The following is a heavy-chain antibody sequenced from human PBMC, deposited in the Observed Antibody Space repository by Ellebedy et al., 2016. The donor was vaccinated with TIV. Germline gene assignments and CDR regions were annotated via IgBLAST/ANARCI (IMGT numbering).Heavy chain of an antibody. CDR1: GFTFNDAW. D-gene: IGHD5-24*01. J-gene: IGHJ5*02. CDR2: IKSKSDGETT. V-gene: IGHV3-15*01. Sequence: GGSLRLSXAASGFTFNDAWLSWVRQAPGKGLEWVGRIKSKSDGETTDYAASVKGRFTISRDDSNGTLYLHMSSLKTEDTGVYYCSTVGMAMLVFNYFDPWGQGTLVTASS. CDR3: STVGMAMLVFNYFDP.